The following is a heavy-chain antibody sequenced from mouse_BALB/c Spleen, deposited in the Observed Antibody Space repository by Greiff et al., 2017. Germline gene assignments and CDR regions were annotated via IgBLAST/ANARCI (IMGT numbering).Heavy chain of an antibody. D-gene: IGHD1-1*01. V-gene: IGHV1-9*01. CDR2: ILPGSGST. Sequence: VQLQQSGAELMKPGASVKISCKATGYTFSSYWIEWVKQRPGHGLEWIGEILPGSGSTNYNEKFKGKATFTADTSSNTAYMQLSSLTSEDSAVYYCARRNYGSTSWFAYWGQGTLVTVSA. CDR1: GYTFSSYW. CDR3: ARRNYGSTSWFAY. J-gene: IGHJ3*01.